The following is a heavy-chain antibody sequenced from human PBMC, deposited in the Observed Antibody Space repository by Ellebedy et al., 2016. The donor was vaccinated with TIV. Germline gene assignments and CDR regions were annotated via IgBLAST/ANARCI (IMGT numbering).Heavy chain of an antibody. CDR3: RPGHYSDA. CDR1: GFSLSNSF. J-gene: IGHJ4*02. CDR2: LTADGRST. Sequence: GGSLRLSXAASGFSLSNSFMSWIRQAPGKGLEWVSTLTADGRSTYFADSVKGRLAISRDNSKNTVYLQMNSLRSEDTAVYYRRPGHYSDAWGQGTLVTVSS. V-gene: IGHV3-23*01.